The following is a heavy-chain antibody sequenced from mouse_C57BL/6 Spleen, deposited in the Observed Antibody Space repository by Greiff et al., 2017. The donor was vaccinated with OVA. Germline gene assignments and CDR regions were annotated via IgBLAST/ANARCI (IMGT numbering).Heavy chain of an antibody. D-gene: IGHD1-1*01. CDR1: GFSLTSYG. Sequence: VQLKESGPGLVQPSQSLSITCTVSGFSLTSYGVHWVRQSPGKGLEWLGVIWRGGSTDYNAAFMSRLSITKDNSKSQVFFKMNSLQADDTAIYYCAKNFPYYYGSSWYFDVWGTGTTVTVSS. J-gene: IGHJ1*03. CDR3: AKNFPYYYGSSWYFDV. V-gene: IGHV2-5*01. CDR2: IWRGGST.